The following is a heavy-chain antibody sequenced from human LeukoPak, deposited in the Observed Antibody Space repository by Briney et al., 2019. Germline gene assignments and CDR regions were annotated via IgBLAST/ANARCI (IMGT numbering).Heavy chain of an antibody. Sequence: ASVKVSCKASGYTFTIYYIHWVRQAPGQGLEWMGIINPSGGTTSCAQKFQGRVTMTRDMSTSTVYMELSSLRSEDTAVYYCARVTSGTRDAFDIWGQGTMVTVSS. V-gene: IGHV1-46*01. CDR2: INPSGGTT. J-gene: IGHJ3*02. CDR1: GYTFTIYY. CDR3: ARVTSGTRDAFDI. D-gene: IGHD3-10*01.